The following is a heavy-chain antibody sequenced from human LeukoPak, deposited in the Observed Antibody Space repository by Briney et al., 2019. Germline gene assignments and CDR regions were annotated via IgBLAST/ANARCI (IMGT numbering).Heavy chain of an antibody. J-gene: IGHJ5*02. CDR3: VKGEKRGTHDGAS. CDR1: GGSFSGYY. Sequence: SETLSLTCSVYGGSFSGYYWSWIRQPPGKGLEWIGELNHRESIVYNPSLKSRVIISIDTSNNQFSLKLSSVTAADTAVYYCVKGEKRGTHDGASWGQGILVAVSS. V-gene: IGHV4-34*01. CDR2: LNHRESI. D-gene: IGHD1-1*01.